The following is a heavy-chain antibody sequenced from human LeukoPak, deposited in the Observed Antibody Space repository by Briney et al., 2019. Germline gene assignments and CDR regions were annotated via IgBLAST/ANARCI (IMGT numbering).Heavy chain of an antibody. CDR3: ARHVGYGGNSFDY. CDR2: INHSGST. CDR1: GGSFSGYY. V-gene: IGHV4-34*01. J-gene: IGHJ4*02. Sequence: SETLSLTCAVYGGSFSGYYWSWIRQPPGKGLEWIGEINHSGSTNYNPSLKSRVTISVDTSKNQFSLKLSSVTAADTAVYYCARHVGYGGNSFDYWGQGTLVTVSS. D-gene: IGHD4-23*01.